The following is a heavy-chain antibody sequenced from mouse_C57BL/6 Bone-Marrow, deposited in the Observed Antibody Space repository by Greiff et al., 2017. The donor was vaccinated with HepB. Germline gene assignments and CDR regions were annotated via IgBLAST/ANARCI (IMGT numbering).Heavy chain of an antibody. CDR1: GFTFSSYA. D-gene: IGHD2-4*01. CDR2: ISSGGDYI. J-gene: IGHJ4*01. CDR3: TRDRADYGIGAMDY. V-gene: IGHV5-9-1*02. Sequence: DVMLVESGEGLVKPGGSLKLSCAASGFTFSSYAMSWVRQTPEKRLEWVAYISSGGDYIYYADTVKGRFTISRDNARNTLYLQMSSLKSEDTAMYYGTRDRADYGIGAMDYWGQGTSVTVSS.